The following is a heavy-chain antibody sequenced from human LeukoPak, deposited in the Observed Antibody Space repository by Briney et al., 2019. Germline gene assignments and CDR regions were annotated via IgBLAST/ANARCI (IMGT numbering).Heavy chain of an antibody. CDR1: GGSFSGYY. CDR3: ARSSYYGSGTPLKYYFDY. CDR2: INHSGST. V-gene: IGHV4-34*01. J-gene: IGHJ4*02. Sequence: SETLSLTCAVCGGSFSGYYWSWIRQPPGKGLEWIGEINHSGSTNYNPSLKSRVTISVDTSKNQFSLKLSSVTAADTAVYYCARSSYYGSGTPLKYYFDYWGQGTLVTVSS. D-gene: IGHD3-10*01.